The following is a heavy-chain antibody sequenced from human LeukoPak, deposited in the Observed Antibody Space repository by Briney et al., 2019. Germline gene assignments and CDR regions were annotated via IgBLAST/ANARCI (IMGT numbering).Heavy chain of an antibody. J-gene: IGHJ4*02. CDR3: VKAVWFAPFPDY. CDR1: GFTFSSYG. D-gene: IGHD3-10*01. Sequence: GRSLRLSCAASGFTFSSYGMHWVRQAPGKGLEWVAVISYDGSNKYYADSVKGRFTISRDNSKNTLYLQMNSLRAEDTAVYYCVKAVWFAPFPDYWGQGTLVTVSS. V-gene: IGHV3-30*18. CDR2: ISYDGSNK.